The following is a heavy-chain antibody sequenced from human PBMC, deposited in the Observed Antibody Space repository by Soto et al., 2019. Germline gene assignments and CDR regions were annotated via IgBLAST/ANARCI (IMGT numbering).Heavy chain of an antibody. V-gene: IGHV4-31*03. CDR2: IYYSGST. CDR3: ARGSRRYDALDY. D-gene: IGHD3-16*01. CDR1: GGSISSGGYY. J-gene: IGHJ4*02. Sequence: PSETLSLTCTVSGGSISSGGYYWSWIRQHPGKGLEWIGYIYYSGSTYYNPSLKSRVTISVDTSKNQFSLKLSSVTAADTAVYYCARGSRRYDALDYWGQGTLVTVSS.